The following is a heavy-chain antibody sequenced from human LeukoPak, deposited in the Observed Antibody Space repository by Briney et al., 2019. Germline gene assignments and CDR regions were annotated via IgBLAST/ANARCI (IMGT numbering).Heavy chain of an antibody. V-gene: IGHV3-74*01. J-gene: IGHJ6*03. CDR3: ARVRITMVRELLDYMDV. CDR1: GFTFSSYW. D-gene: IGHD3-10*01. Sequence: HSGGSLRLSCGASGFTFSSYWMNWVRQAPGEGLVWVSRMNSDGSSTSYADSVKGRFTISRDNAKKTLYLQMNSLRAEDTAVYYCARVRITMVRELLDYMDVWGKGTTVTISS. CDR2: MNSDGSST.